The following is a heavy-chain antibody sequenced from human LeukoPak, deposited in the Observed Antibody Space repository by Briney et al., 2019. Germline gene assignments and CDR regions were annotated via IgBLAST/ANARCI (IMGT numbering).Heavy chain of an antibody. V-gene: IGHV3-23*01. CDR1: GFTFSSYA. D-gene: IGHD3-10*01. CDR2: ISCSCGST. CDR3: AKDRRVAYYYGSGSYSPY. J-gene: IGHJ4*02. Sequence: PGGSLRLSCAASGFTFSSYAMSWVRQAPGKGLEWVSSISCSCGSTYYADSVKGRFTISRDNSKNTLYLQMNSLRAEDTAVYYCAKDRRVAYYYGSGSYSPYWGQGTLVTVSS.